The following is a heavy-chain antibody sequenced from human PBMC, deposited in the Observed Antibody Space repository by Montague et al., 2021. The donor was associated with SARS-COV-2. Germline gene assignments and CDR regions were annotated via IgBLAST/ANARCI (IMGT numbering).Heavy chain of an antibody. CDR2: IYHSGGT. D-gene: IGHD3-10*01. J-gene: IGHJ4*02. Sequence: SETLSLTCSVSGYSISSGYCWGWIRQPPRKGLEWIGNIYHSGGTYYSPSLKSRVTVSVDTSKKQFSLRLSSVTAAETAVYYCARWYYGSGSNPHWGQGTLVTVSS. CDR3: ARWYYGSGSNPH. V-gene: IGHV4-38-2*01. CDR1: GYSISSGYC.